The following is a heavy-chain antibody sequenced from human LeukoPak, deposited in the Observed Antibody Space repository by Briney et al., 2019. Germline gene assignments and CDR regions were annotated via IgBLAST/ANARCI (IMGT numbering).Heavy chain of an antibody. D-gene: IGHD2-2*01. CDR3: VSGRPTSKYTRDWVQPDSSRLSYFDN. CDR2: VSSDGTLT. J-gene: IGHJ4*01. Sequence: RSGGSLRLSCVASGLTFATYAMHWVRQAPGKGLEWVAIVSSDGTLTYYTDSVKGRFVISRDNTKNTLFLRLNSLRPEDTAMYYCVSGRPTSKYTRDWVQPDSSRLSYFDNWGQGTLVTVSS. V-gene: IGHV3-30*09. CDR1: GLTFATYA.